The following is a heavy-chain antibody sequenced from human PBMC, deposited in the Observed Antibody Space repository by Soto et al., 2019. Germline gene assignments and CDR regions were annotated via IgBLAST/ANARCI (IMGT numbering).Heavy chain of an antibody. Sequence: PSETLSLTCTVSGDSLSNYYWPWIRQPVGKVLEWIGRVSSSGNTNANPTLNSHATMSIDTSKNQFSLRLRSVTAADTAVYYCARADYEILTGTYAMDVWGQGTTVTVSS. V-gene: IGHV4-4*07. CDR1: GDSLSNYY. J-gene: IGHJ6*02. CDR3: ARADYEILTGTYAMDV. D-gene: IGHD3-9*01. CDR2: VSSSGNT.